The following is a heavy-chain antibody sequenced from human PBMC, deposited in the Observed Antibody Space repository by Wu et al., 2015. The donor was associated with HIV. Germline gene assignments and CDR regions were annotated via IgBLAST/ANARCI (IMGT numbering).Heavy chain of an antibody. D-gene: IGHD2-2*01. Sequence: QVQLVQSGAEVKKPGASVKVSCKASGYTFTGYYMHWVRQAPGQGLEWMGWINPNSGGTNYAQKFQGRVTMTRDTSISTAYMELSSLRSEDTAVYYCACGLGGGYCSSTSCFGLDYYYYGMDVWDQGP. CDR1: GYTFTGYY. CDR2: INPNSGGT. V-gene: IGHV1-2*02. CDR3: ACGLGGGYCSSTSCFGLDYYYYGMDV. J-gene: IGHJ6*02.